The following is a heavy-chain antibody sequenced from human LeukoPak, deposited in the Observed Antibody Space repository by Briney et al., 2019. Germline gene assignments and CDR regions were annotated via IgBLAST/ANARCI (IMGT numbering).Heavy chain of an antibody. CDR1: GFTFSSYA. V-gene: IGHV3-23*01. Sequence: GGSLRLSCAASGFTFSSYAMSWVRQAPGKGLEWVSAISGSGGSTYYADSVKGRFTISRDNSKNTLYLQMNSLRAEDTAVYYCAKVGYCSSTSCYGGAYYYYMDVWGKGTTVTVSS. CDR3: AKVGYCSSTSCYGGAYYYYMDV. J-gene: IGHJ6*03. D-gene: IGHD2-2*01. CDR2: ISGSGGST.